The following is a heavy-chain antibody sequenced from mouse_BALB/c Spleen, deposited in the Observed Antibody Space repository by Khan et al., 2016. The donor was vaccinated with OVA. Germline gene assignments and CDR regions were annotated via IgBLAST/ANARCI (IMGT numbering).Heavy chain of an antibody. CDR1: GYSITSDYA. V-gene: IGHV3-2*02. J-gene: IGHJ2*01. CDR3: AKSVTITTVVATDFDY. D-gene: IGHD1-1*01. Sequence: EVQLQESGPGLVKPSQSLSLTCTVTGYSITSDYAWNWIRQFPGNQMEWMGYISYSGRTSYNPSLKSRISITRDTSTNQFFLQLNSVTTENTATYDCAKSVTITTVVATDFDYWGQGTTLTVSS. CDR2: ISYSGRT.